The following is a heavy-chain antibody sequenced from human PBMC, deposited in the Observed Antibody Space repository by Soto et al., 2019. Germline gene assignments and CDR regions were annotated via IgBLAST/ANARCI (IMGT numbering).Heavy chain of an antibody. V-gene: IGHV3-33*01. CDR3: ARDRAVLVYAFDI. CDR2: IWYDGSNK. D-gene: IGHD3-3*02. J-gene: IGHJ3*02. CDR1: GFTFSSYG. Sequence: QVQLVESGGGVVQPGRSLRLSCAAYGFTFSSYGMHWVRQAPGKGLEWVAVIWYDGSNKYYADSVKGRFTISRDNSKNTLYLQMNGLRAEDTAVYYCARDRAVLVYAFDIWGQGTMVTVSS.